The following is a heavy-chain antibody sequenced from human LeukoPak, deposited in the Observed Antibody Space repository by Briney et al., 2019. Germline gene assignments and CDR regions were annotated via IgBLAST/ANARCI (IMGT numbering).Heavy chain of an antibody. CDR1: GGSFSGYS. V-gene: IGHV4-34*01. CDR3: ARWGNLAAATGLENYCFDY. D-gene: IGHD2-15*01. Sequence: SETLSLTCAVFGGSFSGYSWSWIRQPPGKGLEWIGEINHSGSTNYNPSLKSRVTISIDTSKNQFSLKLSSVTAADTAVYCCARWGNLAAATGLENYCFDYWGQGTLVTVSS. CDR2: INHSGST. J-gene: IGHJ4*02.